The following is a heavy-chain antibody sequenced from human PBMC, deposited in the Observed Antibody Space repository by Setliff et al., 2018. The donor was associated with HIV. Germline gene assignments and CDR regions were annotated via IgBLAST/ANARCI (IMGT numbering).Heavy chain of an antibody. V-gene: IGHV3-23*01. J-gene: IGHJ3*02. D-gene: IGHD3-3*01. CDR2: ISGSGTST. Sequence: VGSLRLSCAASGFTFRSYAMSWVRQAPGKGLEWVSGISGSGTSTYYADSVKGRFTISRDNSKNTLYLQMNSLRAEDTAVYYCAKSTGTSHASFSFEIWGQGTMVTVSS. CDR3: AKSTGTSHASFSFEI. CDR1: GFTFRSYA.